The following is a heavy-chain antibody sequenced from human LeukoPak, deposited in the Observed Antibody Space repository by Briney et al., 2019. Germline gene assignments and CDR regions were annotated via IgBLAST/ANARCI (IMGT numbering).Heavy chain of an antibody. CDR1: GYTFTSYG. D-gene: IGHD3-10*01. CDR3: ARENRITMVRGVIGYYYYYYGMDV. CDR2: ISAYNGNT. Sequence: ASVKVSYKASGYTFTSYGISWVRQAPGQGLEWMGWISAYNGNTNYAQKLQGRVTMTTDTSTSTAYMELRSLRSDDTAVYHCARENRITMVRGVIGYYYYYYGMDVWGQGTTVTVSS. V-gene: IGHV1-18*01. J-gene: IGHJ6*02.